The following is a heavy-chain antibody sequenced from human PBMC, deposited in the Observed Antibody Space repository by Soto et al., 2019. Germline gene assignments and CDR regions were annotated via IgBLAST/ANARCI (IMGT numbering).Heavy chain of an antibody. Sequence: QVQLQESGPGLVKPSETLSLTCTVSGGSISSNYWSWIRQPPGKGLEWIGYIYYSGSTKYNPSLKSRVIISVDTSKNQFSLKLSSVTAADTAVYYCVNGGCSGGSCYPWISWFDPLGQGTLVTVSS. CDR2: IYYSGST. V-gene: IGHV4-59*08. J-gene: IGHJ5*02. CDR1: GGSISSNY. D-gene: IGHD2-15*01. CDR3: VNGGCSGGSCYPWISWFDP.